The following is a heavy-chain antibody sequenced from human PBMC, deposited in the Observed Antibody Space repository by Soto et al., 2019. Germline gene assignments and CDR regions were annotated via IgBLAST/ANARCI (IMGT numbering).Heavy chain of an antibody. V-gene: IGHV4-59*12. D-gene: IGHD6-13*01. Sequence: SETLSLTCTVSGDSISSSYWSWIRQSPGKGLEWIGTIYYSGCTNYNPSLKSRVTISVDKSKNQFSLKLSSVAAADTAVYYCARAGGAAGIYRGFDPWGQGTLVTVSS. CDR1: GDSISSSY. J-gene: IGHJ5*02. CDR2: IYYSGCT. CDR3: ARAGGAAGIYRGFDP.